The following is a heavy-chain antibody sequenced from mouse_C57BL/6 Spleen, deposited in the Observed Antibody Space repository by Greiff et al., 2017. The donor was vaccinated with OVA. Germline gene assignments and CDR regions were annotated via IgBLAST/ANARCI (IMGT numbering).Heavy chain of an antibody. J-gene: IGHJ1*03. D-gene: IGHD1-1*01. Sequence: QVQLQQPGAELVKPGASVKLSCKASGYTFTSYWMHWVKQRPGRGLEWIGRIEPNSGGTKYNEKLKSKATLTVDKPSSTAYMQLSSLTSEDSAVYYCASAWYYGSSSYWYFDVWGTGTTVTVSS. V-gene: IGHV1-72*01. CDR1: GYTFTSYW. CDR2: IEPNSGGT. CDR3: ASAWYYGSSSYWYFDV.